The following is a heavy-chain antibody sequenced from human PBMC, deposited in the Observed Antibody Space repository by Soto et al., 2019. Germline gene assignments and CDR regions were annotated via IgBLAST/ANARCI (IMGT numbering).Heavy chain of an antibody. J-gene: IGHJ4*02. CDR3: AKVPRYCSGGSCYGGYFDY. CDR2: ISGSGGNT. Sequence: GGSLRLSCAASGFTFSSYAMSWVRQAPGKGLEWVSAISGSGGNTYYADSVKGPFTIARGNSMNTLYLQMNSLRADDTAVYYCAKVPRYCSGGSCYGGYFDYWGQGTLVTVSS. D-gene: IGHD2-15*01. CDR1: GFTFSSYA. V-gene: IGHV3-23*01.